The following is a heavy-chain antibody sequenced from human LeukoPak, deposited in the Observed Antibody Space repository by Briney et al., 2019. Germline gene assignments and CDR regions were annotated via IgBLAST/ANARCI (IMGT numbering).Heavy chain of an antibody. Sequence: PGGSLRLSCAASGFTFSDYYMSWIRQAPGKGLEWVSYISSSGSTIYCADSVKGRFTISRDNAKNSLYLQMNSLRAEDTAVYYCARSNVDTAMVGMAWGQGTLVTVSS. V-gene: IGHV3-11*01. CDR1: GFTFSDYY. J-gene: IGHJ5*02. D-gene: IGHD5-18*01. CDR3: ARSNVDTAMVGMA. CDR2: ISSSGSTI.